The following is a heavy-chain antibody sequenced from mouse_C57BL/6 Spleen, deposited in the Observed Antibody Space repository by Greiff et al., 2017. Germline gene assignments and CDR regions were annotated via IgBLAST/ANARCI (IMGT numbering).Heavy chain of an antibody. J-gene: IGHJ2*01. CDR3: TEGPYYYGSSLDY. CDR2: IYPGNSDT. Sequence: EVQLQQSGTVLARPGASVKMSCKTSGYTFTSYWKHWVKQRPGQGLEWIGAIYPGNSDTSYNQKFKGKAKLTAVTSASTAYMELSSLTNEDSAVYYCTEGPYYYGSSLDYWGQGTTLTVSS. CDR1: GYTFTSYW. V-gene: IGHV1-5*01. D-gene: IGHD1-1*01.